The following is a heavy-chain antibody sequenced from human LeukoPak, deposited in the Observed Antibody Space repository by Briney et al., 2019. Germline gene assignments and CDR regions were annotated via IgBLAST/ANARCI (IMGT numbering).Heavy chain of an antibody. CDR3: AKGPSGNQFDP. D-gene: IGHD1-26*01. V-gene: IGHV3-30*02. J-gene: IGHJ5*02. CDR1: GFSFSSSG. Sequence: GGSLRLSCAASGFSFSSSGMHWVRQAPGKGREWVAFIRHDGSKKYYANSVKGRFTISRDNSKNTVYVQMNTLRPEDTAVYYCAKGPSGNQFDPWGQGTLVTVSS. CDR2: IRHDGSKK.